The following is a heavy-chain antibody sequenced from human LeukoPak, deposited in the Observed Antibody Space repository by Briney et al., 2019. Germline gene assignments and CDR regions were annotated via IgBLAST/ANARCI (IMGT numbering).Heavy chain of an antibody. Sequence: SVKVSCKASGGTFISYAISWVRQAPGQGLEWMGGIIPIFGTANYAQKFQGRVTITSDKSTSTAYMELSSLRSEDTAVYYCAVLITMVRGVIADSDAFDIWGQGTMVTVSS. CDR1: GGTFISYA. J-gene: IGHJ3*02. V-gene: IGHV1-69*06. CDR3: AVLITMVRGVIADSDAFDI. D-gene: IGHD3-10*01. CDR2: IIPIFGTA.